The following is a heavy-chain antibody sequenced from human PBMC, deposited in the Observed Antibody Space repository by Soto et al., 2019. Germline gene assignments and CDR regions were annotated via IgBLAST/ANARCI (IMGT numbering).Heavy chain of an antibody. V-gene: IGHV4-34*01. D-gene: IGHD2-2*01. J-gene: IGHJ5*02. CDR3: ASRGYCSSTSCPNWFDP. CDR1: GGSFSGYY. Sequence: QVQLQQWGAGLLKPSETLSLTCAVYGGSFSGYYWSWIRQPPGKGLEWIGEINHSGSTNYNPSLKGRVTISVDTSKNQFSLKLSSVTAADTAVYYCASRGYCSSTSCPNWFDPWGQGTLVTVSS. CDR2: INHSGST.